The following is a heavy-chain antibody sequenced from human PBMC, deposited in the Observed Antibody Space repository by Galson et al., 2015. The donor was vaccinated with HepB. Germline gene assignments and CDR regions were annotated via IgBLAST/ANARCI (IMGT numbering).Heavy chain of an antibody. CDR2: ISGSGGST. CDR1: EFTFSSYA. V-gene: IGHV3-23*01. CDR3: AKDRVLTPYYFDY. Sequence: SLRLSCAASEFTFSSYAMSWVRQAPGKGLEWVSTISGSGGSTYYADSVKGRFTISRDNSKNTLYLQMNSLRAEETAVYYCAKDRVLTPYYFDYWGQGTLVTVSS. J-gene: IGHJ4*02.